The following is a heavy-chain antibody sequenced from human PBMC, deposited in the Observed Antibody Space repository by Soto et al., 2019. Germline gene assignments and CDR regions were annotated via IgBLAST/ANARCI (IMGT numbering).Heavy chain of an antibody. J-gene: IGHJ5*02. Sequence: SEPQRLPYAVEGGSFSGYDWSWIRQPPGKGLEWIGEINHSGSTNYNPSLKNRVTISVDTSKNQFSLKLSSVTAAETAVYYCARAPRRADIVVVPAWNNWFDPWGQGTLVTVSS. CDR3: ARAPRRADIVVVPAWNNWFDP. V-gene: IGHV4-34*01. CDR2: INHSGST. CDR1: GGSFSGYD. D-gene: IGHD2-2*01.